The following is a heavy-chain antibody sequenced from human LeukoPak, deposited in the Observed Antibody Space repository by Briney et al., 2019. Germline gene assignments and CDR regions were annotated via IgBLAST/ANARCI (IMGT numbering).Heavy chain of an antibody. CDR3: ARVSNYYDSSGYYYIFDY. J-gene: IGHJ4*02. D-gene: IGHD3-22*01. V-gene: IGHV4-4*08. CDR2: IYTSGST. Sequence: PSETLSLTCTVSGGSISNYYWSWIRQPPGKGLEWIGYIYTSGSTNYNPSLKSRVTISVGKSKNQFSLRLSSVTAADTAVYYCARVSNYYDSSGYYYIFDYWGQGTLVTVSS. CDR1: GGSISNYY.